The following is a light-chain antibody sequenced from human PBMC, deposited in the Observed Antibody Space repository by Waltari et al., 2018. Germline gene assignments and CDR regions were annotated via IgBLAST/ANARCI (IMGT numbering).Light chain of an antibody. CDR3: QQYYNIPWT. V-gene: IGKV4-1*01. J-gene: IGKJ1*01. Sequence: DIVMTQSPDSLAVSLGESATIHCKSSRTVLYSSNNKNYLAWYQQKPGQAPKLLISWASARQSGAPERFSGSGSGTDFALTISSLQAEDAAVYYCQQYYNIPWTFGQGTKVEVK. CDR1: RTVLYSSNNKNY. CDR2: WAS.